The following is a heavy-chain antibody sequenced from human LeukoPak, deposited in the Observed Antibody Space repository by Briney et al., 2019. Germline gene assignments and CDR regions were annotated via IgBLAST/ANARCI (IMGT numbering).Heavy chain of an antibody. V-gene: IGHV5-51*01. CDR3: ATYSSGWYSDY. CDR1: GYSFTSYW. D-gene: IGHD6-19*01. CDR2: IYPGDSDT. Sequence: GASLRISCKGSGYSFTSYWIGWVRPMPGKGLEWMGIIYPGDSDTRYSPSFQGQVTISADKSISTAYLQWSSLKASDTAMYYCATYSSGWYSDYWGQGTLVTVSS. J-gene: IGHJ4*02.